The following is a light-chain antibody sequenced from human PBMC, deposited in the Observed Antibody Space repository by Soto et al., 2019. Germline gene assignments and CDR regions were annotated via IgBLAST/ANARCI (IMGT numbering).Light chain of an antibody. V-gene: IGKV1-39*01. CDR2: RAS. CDR1: QSISTY. Sequence: DIQMTPSPSSLSASVGDRVTISCRASQSISTYLNWYQQKPGTAPRLLTYRASTVKTGVPPRFSGSGSGRDFTLTISSLRPDDIATYFCQHSYSSPPWTFGPGTKVEVK. CDR3: QHSYSSPPWT. J-gene: IGKJ1*01.